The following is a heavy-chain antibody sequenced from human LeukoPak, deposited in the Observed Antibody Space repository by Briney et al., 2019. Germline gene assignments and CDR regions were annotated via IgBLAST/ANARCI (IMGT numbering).Heavy chain of an antibody. Sequence: ASVKVSCKASGFTFMHHSIAWVRQAPGQGLEWMGWISTFNGNTKYAHKVQDRVTMTTDTSTNTAYMALRSLRSDDTAVYYCARDLTMVRGVKDFDYWGQGTLVTVSS. CDR1: GFTFMHHS. J-gene: IGHJ4*02. CDR2: ISTFNGNT. D-gene: IGHD3-10*01. CDR3: ARDLTMVRGVKDFDY. V-gene: IGHV1-18*01.